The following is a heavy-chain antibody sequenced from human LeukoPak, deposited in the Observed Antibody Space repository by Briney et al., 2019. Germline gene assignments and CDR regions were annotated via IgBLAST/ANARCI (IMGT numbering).Heavy chain of an antibody. CDR3: ARSLKSIFGVAPNWYFDL. D-gene: IGHD3-3*01. CDR2: ISSSSSTI. CDR1: GFTFSSYS. V-gene: IGHV3-48*01. J-gene: IGHJ2*01. Sequence: GGSLRLSRAASGFTFSSYSMNWVRQAPGKGLEWVSYISSSSSTIYYADSVKGRFTISRDNAENSLYLQMNSLRAEDTAVYYCARSLKSIFGVAPNWYFDLWGRGTLVTVSS.